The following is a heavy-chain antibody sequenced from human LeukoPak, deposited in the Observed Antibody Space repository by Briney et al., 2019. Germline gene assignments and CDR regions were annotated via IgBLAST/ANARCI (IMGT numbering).Heavy chain of an antibody. V-gene: IGHV1-2*02. CDR3: ARDPRRASVQYQLLCGRTDDAFDI. Sequence: ASVKVSCKASGYTFTGYYMHWVRQAPGQGLEWMGWINPNSGGTNYAQKFQGRVTMTRDTSISTAYMELSRLRSDDTAVYYCARDPRRASVQYQLLCGRTDDAFDIWGQGTMVTVSS. J-gene: IGHJ3*02. CDR2: INPNSGGT. D-gene: IGHD2-2*01. CDR1: GYTFTGYY.